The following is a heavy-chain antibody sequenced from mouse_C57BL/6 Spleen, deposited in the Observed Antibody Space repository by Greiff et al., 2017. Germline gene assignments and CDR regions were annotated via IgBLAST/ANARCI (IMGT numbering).Heavy chain of an antibody. Sequence: VQLQQSGPELVKPGASVKISCKASGYSFTGYYMNWVKQSPEKSLEWIGEINPSTGGTTYNQKFKAKATLTVDKSSSTAYMQLKSLTSEDSAVYYCARNGYDSSYGYWGQGTTLTVSS. J-gene: IGHJ2*01. CDR2: INPSTGGT. CDR3: ARNGYDSSYGY. D-gene: IGHD1-1*01. V-gene: IGHV1-42*01. CDR1: GYSFTGYY.